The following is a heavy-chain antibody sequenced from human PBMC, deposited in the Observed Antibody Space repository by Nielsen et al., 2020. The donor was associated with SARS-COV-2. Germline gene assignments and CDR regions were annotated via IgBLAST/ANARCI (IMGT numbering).Heavy chain of an antibody. J-gene: IGHJ4*02. CDR3: ARLSHDYDILTGYYDY. CDR1: GYSFTSYW. D-gene: IGHD3-9*01. V-gene: IGHV5-51*01. Sequence: GESLKISCKGSGYSFTSYWIGWVRQMPGKGLEWTGIIYPGDSDTRYSPSFQGQVTISADKSISTAYLQWSSLKASDTAMYYCARLSHDYDILTGYYDYWGQGTLVTVSS. CDR2: IYPGDSDT.